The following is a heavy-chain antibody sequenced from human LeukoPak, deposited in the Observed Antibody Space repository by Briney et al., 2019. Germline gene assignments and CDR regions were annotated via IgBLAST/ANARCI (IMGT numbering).Heavy chain of an antibody. D-gene: IGHD3-10*01. J-gene: IGHJ6*02. CDR3: ARLRSYGSGNDYYFYAMDV. V-gene: IGHV5-51*01. CDR2: IHPGDSDA. Sequence: GESLKISSKGSGYSFVTYWIGWVRQMPGKGPEWMGIIHPGDSDARYSPSFQGQVTISADRSISTAYLQWNSLKASDTAMYYCARLRSYGSGNDYYFYAMDVWGQGTTVTVSS. CDR1: GYSFVTYW.